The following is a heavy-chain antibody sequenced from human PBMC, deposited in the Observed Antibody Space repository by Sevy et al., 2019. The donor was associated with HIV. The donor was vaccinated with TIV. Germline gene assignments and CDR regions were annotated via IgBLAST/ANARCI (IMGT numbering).Heavy chain of an antibody. CDR1: GFTFSSYA. J-gene: IGHJ4*02. V-gene: IGHV3-30-3*01. D-gene: IGHD3-10*01. CDR2: ISYDGSNK. CDR3: ASVPREGLSSSGLLG. Sequence: GGSLRLSCAASGFTFSSYAMHWVRQAPGKGLEWVAVISYDGSNKYYADSVKGRFTISRDNSKNTLYLQMNSLRAEDTAVYYCASVPREGLSSSGLLGWGQGTLVTVSS.